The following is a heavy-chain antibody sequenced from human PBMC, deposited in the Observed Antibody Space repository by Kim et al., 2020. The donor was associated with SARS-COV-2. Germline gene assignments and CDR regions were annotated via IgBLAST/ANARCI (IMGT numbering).Heavy chain of an antibody. D-gene: IGHD3-10*01. Sequence: GGSLRLSCAASGFTFSSYAMHWVRQAPGKGLEYVSAISSNGGSTYYANSVKGRFTISRDNSKNTLYLQMGSLRAEDMAVYYCARTWAGGSGSYYDYWGQGPLVTVSS. CDR2: ISSNGGST. CDR3: ARTWAGGSGSYYDY. CDR1: GFTFSSYA. J-gene: IGHJ4*02. V-gene: IGHV3-64*01.